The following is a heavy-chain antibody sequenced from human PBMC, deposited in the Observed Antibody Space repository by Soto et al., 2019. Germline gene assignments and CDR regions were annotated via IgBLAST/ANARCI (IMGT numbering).Heavy chain of an antibody. V-gene: IGHV3-23*01. CDR3: AKEEWELREGYYCGMDV. Sequence: GGSLRLSCAASGFTFSSYAMSWVRQAPGKGLEWVSAISGSGGSTYYADSVKGRFTISRDNSKNTLYLQMNSLRAEDTAVYYCAKEEWELREGYYCGMDVWGQGTTVTVSS. CDR1: GFTFSSYA. D-gene: IGHD1-26*01. CDR2: ISGSGGST. J-gene: IGHJ6*02.